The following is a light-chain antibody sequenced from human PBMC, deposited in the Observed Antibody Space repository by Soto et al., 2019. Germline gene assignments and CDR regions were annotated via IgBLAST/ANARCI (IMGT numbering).Light chain of an antibody. CDR2: RNN. J-gene: IGLJ3*02. V-gene: IGLV1-47*01. CDR1: SSNIGSNY. Sequence: QSVLTQPPSASGTPGQRVTISCSGSSSNIGSNYVYWYQQLPGTAPKLLIYRNNQRPSGVPDRFSGSKSGTSASLAISGLRSEDEADYYCAAWDDSLSGWVFGGGTKGPS. CDR3: AAWDDSLSGWV.